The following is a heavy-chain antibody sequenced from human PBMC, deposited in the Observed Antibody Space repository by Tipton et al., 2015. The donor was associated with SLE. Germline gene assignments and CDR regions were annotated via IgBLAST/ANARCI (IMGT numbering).Heavy chain of an antibody. V-gene: IGHV1-46*03. CDR2: INPSGGST. CDR1: GYTFTSYG. CDR3: ARDEGGGQWLFYFDY. J-gene: IGHJ4*02. Sequence: QLVQSGAEVKKPGASVKVSCKASGYTFTSYGISWVRQAPGQGLEWMGIINPSGGSTSYAQKFQGRVTMTRDTSTSTVYMELSSLRSEDTAVYYCARDEGGGQWLFYFDYWGQGTLVTVSS. D-gene: IGHD6-19*01.